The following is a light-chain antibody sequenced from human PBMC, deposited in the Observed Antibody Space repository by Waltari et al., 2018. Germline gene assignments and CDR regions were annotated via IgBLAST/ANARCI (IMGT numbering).Light chain of an antibody. V-gene: IGKV2-28*01. CDR3: MQALQTPPT. J-gene: IGKJ1*01. Sequence: DIVMTQSPLSLPVTPGEPASISCRSSQSLLHSNGYNYLDWYLQKPGQSPPLLIYLGSNRASGVPDRCSGSGSGTDFTLKISRVEAEDVGVYYCMQALQTPPTFGQGTKVEIK. CDR2: LGS. CDR1: QSLLHSNGYNY.